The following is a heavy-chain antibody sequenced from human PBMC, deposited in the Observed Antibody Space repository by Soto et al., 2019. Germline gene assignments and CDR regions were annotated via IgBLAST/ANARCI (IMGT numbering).Heavy chain of an antibody. CDR2: IYYSGST. CDR1: GGSISSSSYY. CDR3: ASPSRISSGYYYFY. D-gene: IGHD3-22*01. J-gene: IGHJ4*02. V-gene: IGHV4-39*01. Sequence: ETLSLTCTVSGGSISSSSYYWGWIRQPPGKGLEWIGSIYYSGSTYYNPSLKSRVTISVDTSKNQFSLKLSSVTAADTAVYYCASPSRISSGYYYFYWGQGTLVTVSS.